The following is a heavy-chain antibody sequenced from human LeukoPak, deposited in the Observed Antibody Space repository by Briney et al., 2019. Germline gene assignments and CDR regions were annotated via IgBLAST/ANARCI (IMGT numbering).Heavy chain of an antibody. CDR3: ARDPGSSSRYYYYGMDV. CDR2: IYYSGST. Sequence: PSETLSLTCTVSGGSISSSSYYWGWIRQPPGKGLEWIGSIYYSGSTYYNPSLKSRVTMSVDTSKNQFSLKLSSVTAADTAVYYCARDPGSSSRYYYYGMDVWGQGTTVTVSS. CDR1: GGSISSSSYY. J-gene: IGHJ6*02. V-gene: IGHV4-39*07. D-gene: IGHD6-6*01.